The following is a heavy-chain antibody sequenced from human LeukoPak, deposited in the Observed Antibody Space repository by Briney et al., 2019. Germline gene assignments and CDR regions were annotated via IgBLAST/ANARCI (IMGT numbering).Heavy chain of an antibody. Sequence: PGGSLRLSCATSGFTFSSYGIHWVRQAPGKGLEWVAFIRFDGSNKYYADSVKGRFTISRDNSKNTLYLQMNSLRAEDTAVYYCAKDAINWNYYFDYWGQGTLVTVSS. J-gene: IGHJ4*02. CDR1: GFTFSSYG. CDR3: AKDAINWNYYFDY. CDR2: IRFDGSNK. D-gene: IGHD1-1*01. V-gene: IGHV3-30*02.